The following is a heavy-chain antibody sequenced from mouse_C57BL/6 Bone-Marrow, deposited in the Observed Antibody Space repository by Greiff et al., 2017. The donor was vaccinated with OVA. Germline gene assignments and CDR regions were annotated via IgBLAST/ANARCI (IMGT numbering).Heavy chain of an antibody. CDR1: GYSITSGYD. J-gene: IGHJ1*03. V-gene: IGHV3-1*01. CDR3: ARRWLPHYWYFDV. CDR2: ISYSGST. Sequence: EVKVVESGPGMVKPSQSLSLTCTVTGYSITSGYDWHWIRHFPGNKLEWMGYISYSGSTNYNPSLKSRISITHDTSKNHFFLKLNSVTTEDTATYYCARRWLPHYWYFDVWGTGTTVTVSS. D-gene: IGHD2-3*01.